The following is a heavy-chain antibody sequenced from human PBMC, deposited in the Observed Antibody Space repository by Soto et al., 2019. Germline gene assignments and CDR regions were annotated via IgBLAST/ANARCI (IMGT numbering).Heavy chain of an antibody. Sequence: QVQLVESGGGVVQPGRSLRLSCAASGFTFTSYSIHWVRQAPGKGLEWVAFISYDGSNEFYADSVKGRFTISRDNSKNTLYLQMNSLRAEDTAVYYCAKHGIAVVPGAGSGSGWYVDYWGQGTLVTVSS. CDR1: GFTFTSYS. D-gene: IGHD2-2*01. V-gene: IGHV3-30*18. CDR2: ISYDGSNE. J-gene: IGHJ4*02. CDR3: AKHGIAVVPGAGSGSGWYVDY.